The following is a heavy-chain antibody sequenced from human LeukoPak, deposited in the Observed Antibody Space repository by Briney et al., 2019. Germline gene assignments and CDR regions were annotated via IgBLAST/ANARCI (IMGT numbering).Heavy chain of an antibody. Sequence: SETLSLTCTVSGGSISSYYWSWIRQPPGKGLEWIGYIYYSGSTNYNPSLKSRVTISVDTSKNQFSLKLSSVTAADTAVYYCARAGFRTGVDPWGQGTLVTVSS. CDR1: GGSISSYY. J-gene: IGHJ5*02. D-gene: IGHD7-27*01. V-gene: IGHV4-59*01. CDR2: IYYSGST. CDR3: ARAGFRTGVDP.